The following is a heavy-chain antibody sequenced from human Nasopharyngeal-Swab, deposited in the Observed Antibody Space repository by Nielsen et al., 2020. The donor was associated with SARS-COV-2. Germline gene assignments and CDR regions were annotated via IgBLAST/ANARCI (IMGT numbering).Heavy chain of an antibody. CDR3: ARGQVAAAGNFILFDLGY. Sequence: ASVKVSCKASGYTFTGYYMHWVRQAPGQGLEWMGRINPNSGGTNYAQKFQGRVTMTRNTSISTAYMELSSLRSEDTAVYYCARGQVAAAGNFILFDLGYWGQGTLVTVSS. CDR1: GYTFTGYY. V-gene: IGHV1-2*06. D-gene: IGHD6-13*01. CDR2: INPNSGGT. J-gene: IGHJ4*02.